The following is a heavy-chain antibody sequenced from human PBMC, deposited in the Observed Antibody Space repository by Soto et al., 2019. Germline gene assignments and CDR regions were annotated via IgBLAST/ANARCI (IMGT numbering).Heavy chain of an antibody. D-gene: IGHD6-19*01. V-gene: IGHV3-64D*08. CDR2: ISSNGGST. CDR1: GFTFSSYA. Sequence: GGSLRLSCSASGFTFSSYAMHWVRQAPGKGLEYVSAISSNGGSTYYADSVKGRFTISRDNSKNTLYLQMSGLRTEDTAVYYCVKDLRSGFSQWLPPDYYYYYGMDVWGQGTTVTVSS. J-gene: IGHJ6*02. CDR3: VKDLRSGFSQWLPPDYYYYYGMDV.